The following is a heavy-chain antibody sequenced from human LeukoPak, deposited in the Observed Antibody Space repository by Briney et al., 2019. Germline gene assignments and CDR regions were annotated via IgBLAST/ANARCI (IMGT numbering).Heavy chain of an antibody. V-gene: IGHV1-8*01. CDR1: GYTFTSYD. CDR2: MNPNSGNT. D-gene: IGHD2-2*01. J-gene: IGHJ5*02. CDR3: ARGILSSTSCPFDP. Sequence: ASVKVSCEASGYTFTSYDINWVRQATGQGLEWMGWMNPNSGNTGYAQKFQGRVTMTRNTSISTAYMELSSLRSEDTAVYYCARGILSSTSCPFDPWGQGTLVTVSS.